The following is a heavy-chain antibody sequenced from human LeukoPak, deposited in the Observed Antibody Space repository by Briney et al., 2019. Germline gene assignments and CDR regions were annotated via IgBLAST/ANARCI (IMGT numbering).Heavy chain of an antibody. CDR2: INHSGST. CDR1: GGSFSGYY. Sequence: SETLSLTCAVYGGSFSGYYWSWIRQPPGKGLEWIGEINHSGSTNYNPSLKSRVTISVDTSKNQFSLKLSSVTAADTAVYYCARGLKEVRGSYRYATHSDYWGQGTLVTVSS. J-gene: IGHJ4*02. D-gene: IGHD3-16*02. CDR3: ARGLKEVRGSYRYATHSDY. V-gene: IGHV4-34*01.